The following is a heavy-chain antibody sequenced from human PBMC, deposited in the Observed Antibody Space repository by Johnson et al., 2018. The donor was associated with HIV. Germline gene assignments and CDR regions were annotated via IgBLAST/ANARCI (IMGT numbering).Heavy chain of an antibody. V-gene: IGHV3-7*01. Sequence: VQLVESGGGLVQPGRSLRLSCTVSGITFGDYAMSWVRQAPGKGLEWVANIKQDGNKRYYVGSVRGRFTISRDNAENLLTLQMNSLRAEDTAVYYCARPYSESIYAAFSLWGQGTMVTVSS. D-gene: IGHD2/OR15-2a*01. CDR2: IKQDGNKR. CDR3: ARPYSESIYAAFSL. CDR1: GITFGDYA. J-gene: IGHJ3*01.